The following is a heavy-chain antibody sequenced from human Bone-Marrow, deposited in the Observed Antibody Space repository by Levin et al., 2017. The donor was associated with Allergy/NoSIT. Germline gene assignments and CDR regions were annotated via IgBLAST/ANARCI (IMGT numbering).Heavy chain of an antibody. CDR1: GDSIRSHY. CDR3: ARASRRDGYNDY. J-gene: IGHJ4*02. V-gene: IGHV4-59*11. D-gene: IGHD5-24*01. CDR2: IFYSGGT. Sequence: SQTLSLTCNVSGDSIRSHYWSWIRQPPGKGPEWIGYIFYSGGTDYNPSLKSRVTISVDTSKNQFSLRVTSVTAADTAVYFCARASRRDGYNDYWGQGILVTVSS.